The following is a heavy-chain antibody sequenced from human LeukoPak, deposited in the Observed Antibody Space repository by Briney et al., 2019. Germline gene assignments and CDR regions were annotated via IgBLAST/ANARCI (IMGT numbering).Heavy chain of an antibody. Sequence: GGSLRLSCAASGFTFSNYSMHWVRQAPGKGLEYVSTISSDGGSTYYANSVKGRFTISRDNSKNTLYLQMGSLRAEDMAVYFCRRGGAAPAVDYWGQGTLVTVSS. V-gene: IGHV3-64*01. D-gene: IGHD6-25*01. CDR3: RRGGAAPAVDY. J-gene: IGHJ4*02. CDR2: ISSDGGST. CDR1: GFTFSNYS.